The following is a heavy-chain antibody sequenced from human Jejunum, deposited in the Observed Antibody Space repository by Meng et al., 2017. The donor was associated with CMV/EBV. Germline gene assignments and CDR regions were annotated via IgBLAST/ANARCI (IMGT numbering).Heavy chain of an antibody. CDR1: YGFANCW. CDR3: ARPSEAAARAYYFDY. D-gene: IGHD6-13*01. CDR2: IYPDDSET. Sequence: YGFANCWIAWVRQMPGKGLEWMGIIYPDDSETRYSPSFQGQVIISADKSINTAYLQWSSLKASDTAIYYCARPSEAAARAYYFDYWGQGTQVTVSS. V-gene: IGHV5-51*01. J-gene: IGHJ4*02.